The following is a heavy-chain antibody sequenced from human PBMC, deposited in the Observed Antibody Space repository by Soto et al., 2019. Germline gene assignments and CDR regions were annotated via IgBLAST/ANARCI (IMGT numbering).Heavy chain of an antibody. CDR1: GFTFSSYS. V-gene: IGHV3-21*01. CDR3: ARRRGYCSGGSCQKDDY. Sequence: EVQLVESGGGLVKPGGSLRLSCAASGFTFSSYSMNWVRQAPGEGLEWVSSISSSSSYIYYADSVKGRFTISRDNAKNSLYLQMNSLRAEDTAVYYCARRRGYCSGGSCQKDDYWGQGTLVTVSS. J-gene: IGHJ4*02. CDR2: ISSSSSYI. D-gene: IGHD2-15*01.